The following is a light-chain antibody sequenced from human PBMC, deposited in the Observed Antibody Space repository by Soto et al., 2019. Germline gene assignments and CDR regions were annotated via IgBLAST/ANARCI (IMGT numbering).Light chain of an antibody. J-gene: IGKJ5*01. CDR1: QSVSSSY. CDR3: QQYGSSPSIT. V-gene: IGKV3-20*01. CDR2: GAS. Sequence: EIVLTQSPGTLSSSPGERATLSCRASQSVSSSYLAWYQQKPGQAPRLLIYGASSRATGIPDRFSGSGSGTDFTLTISRLEPEDFVVYYCQQYGSSPSITFGQGTRLEIK.